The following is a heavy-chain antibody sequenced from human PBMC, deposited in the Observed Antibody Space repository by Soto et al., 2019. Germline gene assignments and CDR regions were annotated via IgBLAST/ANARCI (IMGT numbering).Heavy chain of an antibody. J-gene: IGHJ6*02. V-gene: IGHV3-23*01. Sequence: EAQLLESGGGLVQPGGSLRLSCTTSRFSLNTYGMTWVRRAPGTGLEWVSTLSASGSGSYYAESVKGRFTVSRDNSKNTMYLQMNSLRDEDTAVYYCAKNAYGDSWNFGLDVWGQGTTVTVSS. CDR3: AKNAYGDSWNFGLDV. CDR2: LSASGSGS. D-gene: IGHD4-17*01. CDR1: RFSLNTYG.